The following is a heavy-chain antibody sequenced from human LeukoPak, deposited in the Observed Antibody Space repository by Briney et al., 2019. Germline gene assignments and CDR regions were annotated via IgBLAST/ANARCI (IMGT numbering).Heavy chain of an antibody. J-gene: IGHJ6*03. V-gene: IGHV3-30*02. CDR3: AKDSFSKLWFGELFRVRQDYYYYYMDV. CDR1: GFTFSSYG. Sequence: PGGSLRLSCAASGFTFSSYGMHWVRQAPGKGLEWVAFIRYDGSNKYYADSVKGRFTISRDNSKNTLYLQMNSLRAEDTAVYYCAKDSFSKLWFGELFRVRQDYYYYYMDVWGKGTTVTISS. CDR2: IRYDGSNK. D-gene: IGHD3-10*01.